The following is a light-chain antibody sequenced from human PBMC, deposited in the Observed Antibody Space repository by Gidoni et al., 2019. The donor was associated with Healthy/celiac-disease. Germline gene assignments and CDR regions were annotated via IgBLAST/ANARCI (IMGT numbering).Light chain of an antibody. CDR2: DAS. Sequence: DIQITHSPSSLSASVGDRVTISCQASEDISNYLNWYQQKPGKAPKLLIYDASNLETGVPSRFSGSGSGTDFTCTISSLQPEVIATYYCQQYDNLPYTFGQGTKLEIK. V-gene: IGKV1-33*01. CDR1: EDISNY. CDR3: QQYDNLPYT. J-gene: IGKJ2*01.